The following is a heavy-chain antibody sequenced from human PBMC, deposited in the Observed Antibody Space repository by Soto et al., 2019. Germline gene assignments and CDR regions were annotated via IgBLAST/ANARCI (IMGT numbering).Heavy chain of an antibody. Sequence: KPSETLSLTCTVSGGSISSYYWSWIRQPPGKGLEWIGYIYYSGSTNYNPSLKSRVTISVDTSKNQFSLKLSSVTAADTAVYYCARKVGATETFDYWGQGTLVTVSS. D-gene: IGHD1-26*01. CDR3: ARKVGATETFDY. CDR1: GGSISSYY. V-gene: IGHV4-59*01. J-gene: IGHJ4*02. CDR2: IYYSGST.